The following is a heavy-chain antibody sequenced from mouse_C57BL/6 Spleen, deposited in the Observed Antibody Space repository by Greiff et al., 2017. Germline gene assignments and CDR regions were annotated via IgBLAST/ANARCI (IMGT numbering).Heavy chain of an antibody. J-gene: IGHJ1*03. Sequence: QVQLQQSGPELVKPGASVKISCKASGYAFSSSWMNWVKQRPGKGLEWIGRIYPGDGDTNYNGKFKGKATLTEDKSSSTAYMQLSSLTAEDSAVYFCARGAHYYGSSYWYFDVWGTGTTVTVSS. D-gene: IGHD1-1*01. CDR1: GYAFSSSW. CDR2: IYPGDGDT. CDR3: ARGAHYYGSSYWYFDV. V-gene: IGHV1-82*01.